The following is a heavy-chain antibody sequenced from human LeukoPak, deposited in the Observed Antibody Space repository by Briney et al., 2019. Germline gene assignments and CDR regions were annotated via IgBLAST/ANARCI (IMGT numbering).Heavy chain of an antibody. Sequence: GGSLRLSCAASGFTFSSYSMNWVRQAPGKGLEWVSSISSSSSYIYYADSVKGRFTISRDNAKNSLYLQMNSLRAEDTALYYCAKGAGAVAGTPATQWGQGTLVTVSS. CDR1: GFTFSSYS. D-gene: IGHD6-19*01. CDR3: AKGAGAVAGTPATQ. CDR2: ISSSSSYI. V-gene: IGHV3-21*04. J-gene: IGHJ4*02.